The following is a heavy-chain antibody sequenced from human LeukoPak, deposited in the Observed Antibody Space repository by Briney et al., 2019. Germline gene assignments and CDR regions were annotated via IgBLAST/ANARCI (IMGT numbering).Heavy chain of an antibody. J-gene: IGHJ4*02. CDR2: IYYSGST. V-gene: IGHV4-59*01. CDR1: GGSLSSYY. CDR3: AREDLGMTGRREVD. D-gene: IGHD1-20*01. Sequence: SETLSLTCTVSGGSLSSYYWSWIRQPPGKGLEWIGYIYYSGSTNYNPSLKSRVTISVDTSKNQFSLKLSSVTAADTAVYYCAREDLGMTGRREVDWGQGTLVTVSS.